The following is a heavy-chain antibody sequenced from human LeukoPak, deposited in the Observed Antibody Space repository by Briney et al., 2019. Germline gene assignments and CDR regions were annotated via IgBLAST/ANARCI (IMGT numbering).Heavy chain of an antibody. Sequence: GESLKISCKGSGYSFTNYWIGWVRQMPGKDLEWMGIIYPGHSVTRYSPSFQGQVTVSADNSISTAYLQWSSLRASDTAMYYCARHDGIYHWGQGTLVTVSS. V-gene: IGHV5-51*01. CDR1: GYSFTNYW. CDR3: ARHDGIYH. D-gene: IGHD5-12*01. CDR2: IYPGHSVT. J-gene: IGHJ4*02.